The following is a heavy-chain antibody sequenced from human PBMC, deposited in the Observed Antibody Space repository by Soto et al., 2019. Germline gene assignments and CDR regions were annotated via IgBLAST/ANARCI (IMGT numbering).Heavy chain of an antibody. CDR2: IGTAGDT. D-gene: IGHD3-16*02. V-gene: IGHV3-13*01. J-gene: IGHJ4*02. Sequence: GGSLRLSCAASGFTFSSYDMHWVRQATGKGLEWVSAIGTAGDTYYPGSVKGRFTISRENSKNSLYLQMNSLRPGDTAVYYCAKALGELSPESYDYWGQGTLVTVSS. CDR3: AKALGELSPESYDY. CDR1: GFTFSSYD.